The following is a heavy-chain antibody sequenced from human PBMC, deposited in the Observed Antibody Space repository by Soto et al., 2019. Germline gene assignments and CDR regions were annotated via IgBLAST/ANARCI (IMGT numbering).Heavy chain of an antibody. Sequence: EVQLVESGGGLVKPGGSLRLSCAASGFTFSNAWMSWVRQAPGKGLEWVGRIKSISDGGTTDYAAPVKGRFTISRDDSKNTLYLQMNSLKTEDTAVYFCTTAAAIVWGQGTLVTVSS. V-gene: IGHV3-15*01. CDR3: TTAAAIV. CDR2: IKSISDGGTT. J-gene: IGHJ4*02. D-gene: IGHD1-26*01. CDR1: GFTFSNAW.